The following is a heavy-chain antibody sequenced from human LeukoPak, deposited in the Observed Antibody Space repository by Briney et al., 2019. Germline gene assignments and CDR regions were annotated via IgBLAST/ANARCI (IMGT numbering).Heavy chain of an antibody. Sequence: GGSLRLSCAASGFTFSDYSMNWVRQAPGKGLEWVAFIRYDGSNKDYADSVKGRFTISRDISKNTLYLQMNSLRAEDTAVYYCARAFDYWGQGTLVTVSS. CDR3: ARAFDY. CDR1: GFTFSDYS. V-gene: IGHV3-30*02. CDR2: IRYDGSNK. J-gene: IGHJ4*02.